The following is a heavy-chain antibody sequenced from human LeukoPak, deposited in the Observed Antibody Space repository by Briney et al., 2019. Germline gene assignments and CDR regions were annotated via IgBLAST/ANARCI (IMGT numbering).Heavy chain of an antibody. CDR3: ARQGPHTSGWFYFDY. J-gene: IGHJ4*02. Sequence: IPSETLSLTCTLSGGSITTETYYWGWIRQPPGKGLEWIGTVHYSGKTNYNPSLKSRVTISVDTSKHQFSLKLSSVTAADTAVYYCARQGPHTSGWFYFDYWGQGTLATVSS. V-gene: IGHV4-39*01. D-gene: IGHD6-19*01. CDR2: VHYSGKT. CDR1: GGSITTETYY.